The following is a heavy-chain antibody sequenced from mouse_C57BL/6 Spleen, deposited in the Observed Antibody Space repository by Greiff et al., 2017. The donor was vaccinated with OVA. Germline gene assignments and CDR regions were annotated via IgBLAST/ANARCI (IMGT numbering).Heavy chain of an antibody. D-gene: IGHD2-2*01. CDR3: ARAGYYFDY. CDR2: ISDGGSYT. CDR1: GFTFSSYA. Sequence: EVHLVESGGGLVKPGGSLKLSCAASGFTFSSYAMSWVRQTPEKRLEWVATISDGGSYTYYPDNVKGRFTISRDNAKNNLYLQMSHLKSEDTAMYYCARAGYYFDYWGQGTTRTVSS. J-gene: IGHJ2*01. V-gene: IGHV5-4*01.